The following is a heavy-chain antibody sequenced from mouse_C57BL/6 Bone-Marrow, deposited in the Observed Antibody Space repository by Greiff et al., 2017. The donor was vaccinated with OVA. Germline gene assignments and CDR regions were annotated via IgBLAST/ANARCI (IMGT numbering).Heavy chain of an antibody. CDR3: TRSPPFTTVVARDWYFDV. V-gene: IGHV1-5*01. CDR1: GYTFTSYW. Sequence: EVQLQQSGTVLARPGASVKMSCKTSGYTFTSYWMHWVKQRPGKGLEWIGAIYPGNSDTSYNQKFKGKAKLTAVTSASTAYMELSSLTTEDSAVYYCTRSPPFTTVVARDWYFDVWGTGTTVTVSS. CDR2: IYPGNSDT. J-gene: IGHJ1*03. D-gene: IGHD1-1*01.